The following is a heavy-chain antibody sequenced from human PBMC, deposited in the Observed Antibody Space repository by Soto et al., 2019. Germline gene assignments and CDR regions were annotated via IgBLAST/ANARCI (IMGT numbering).Heavy chain of an antibody. CDR3: AHRILRTVFGLVTTTAIYFDF. D-gene: IGHD3-3*01. CDR1: GFSLTTSGVG. CDR2: IYWDDDK. J-gene: IGHJ4*02. Sequence: QITLNESGPPVVKPAETLTVTCTFSGFSLTTSGVGVGWIRQSPGKAPEWLALIYWDDDKRYSASLKSRLTITKDTSKNQVVLTMASVDPADTATYYCAHRILRTVFGLVTTTAIYFDFWGQGTPVVVSS. V-gene: IGHV2-5*02.